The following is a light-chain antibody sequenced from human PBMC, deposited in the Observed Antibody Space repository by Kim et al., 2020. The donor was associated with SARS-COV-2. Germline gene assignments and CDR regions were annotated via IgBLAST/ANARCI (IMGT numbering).Light chain of an antibody. J-gene: IGKJ2*01. Sequence: DIQMTQSPSSLSASVGDRVTITCRASQSISSYLNWYQKKPRKAPKLLIYGASALQSGVPSRFSGTGSGTDFTLTISSLQPEDSATYYCQQSYSAPYTFGQGTKLEI. V-gene: IGKV1-39*01. CDR3: QQSYSAPYT. CDR2: GAS. CDR1: QSISSY.